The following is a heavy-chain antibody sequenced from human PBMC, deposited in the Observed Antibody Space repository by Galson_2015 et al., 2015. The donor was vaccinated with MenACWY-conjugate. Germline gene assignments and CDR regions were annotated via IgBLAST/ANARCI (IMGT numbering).Heavy chain of an antibody. D-gene: IGHD1-1*01. Sequence: SLRLSCAASGFPFSTYGMSWVRQVPGKGLEWVSGINGAGDTTYYADSVKGRFTISRDNSKNMLYLQMNSLRDEETATYYCAKDRGASGNWSDAFEYWGQGTLVTVSS. CDR1: GFPFSTYG. CDR2: INGAGDTT. CDR3: AKDRGASGNWSDAFEY. V-gene: IGHV3-23*01. J-gene: IGHJ4*02.